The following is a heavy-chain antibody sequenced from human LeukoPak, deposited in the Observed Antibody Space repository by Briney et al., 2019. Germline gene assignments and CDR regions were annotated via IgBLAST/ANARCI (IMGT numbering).Heavy chain of an antibody. CDR3: ARGGSSSSWPFYY. J-gene: IGHJ4*02. Sequence: SETLSLTCTVSGGSISSYYWSWIRQPPGKDLEWTGYIHYSGSTNYNPSLKSRVTMSVDTSKNQFSLKLTSVTAADTAVYYCARGGSSSSWPFYYWGQGTLVTVSS. D-gene: IGHD6-13*01. V-gene: IGHV4-59*01. CDR1: GGSISSYY. CDR2: IHYSGST.